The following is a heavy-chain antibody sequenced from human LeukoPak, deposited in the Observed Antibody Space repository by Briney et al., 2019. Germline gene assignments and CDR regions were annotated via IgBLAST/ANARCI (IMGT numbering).Heavy chain of an antibody. CDR1: GDSISYHNYY. CDR3: ARLRAMAGHRGGFDF. V-gene: IGHV4-39*01. D-gene: IGHD6-19*01. CDR2: VYYTGNT. J-gene: IGHJ3*01. Sequence: SETLSLICAVSGDSISYHNYYWDWIRQPPGKGLEWIGTVYYTGNTYYNPSLKSRVAISVDTSKNQFSLQLTSMTAADTAVYYCARLRAMAGHRGGFDFWGQGTMVTVSS.